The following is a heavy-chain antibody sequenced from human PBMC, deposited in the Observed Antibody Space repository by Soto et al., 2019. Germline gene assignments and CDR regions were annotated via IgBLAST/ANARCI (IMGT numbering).Heavy chain of an antibody. J-gene: IGHJ4*02. CDR2: IWYDGSNK. V-gene: IGHV3-33*01. Sequence: QVQLVESGGGVVQPGRSLRLSCAASGFTFSSYGMHWVRQAPGKGLEWVAVIWYDGSNKYYADSVKGRFTISRDNSKNTLYLQMNSLRAEDTAVYYCAREVTYDFWSGYHYWGQGTLVTVSS. CDR3: AREVTYDFWSGYHY. CDR1: GFTFSSYG. D-gene: IGHD3-3*01.